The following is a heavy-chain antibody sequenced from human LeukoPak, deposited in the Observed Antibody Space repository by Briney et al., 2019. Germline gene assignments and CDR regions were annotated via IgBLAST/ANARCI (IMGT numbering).Heavy chain of an antibody. CDR2: IYPGDSDT. V-gene: IGHV5-51*01. CDR1: GYSFSSYW. Sequence: GESLKISCKGSGYSFSSYWIAWVRQMPGKGLEWMGIIYPGDSDTTYSPSFQGQVTISVDKSTSTAYLQCSSLKASDTAIYYCARIGGRHFDYWGQGTLVTVSS. CDR3: ARIGGRHFDY. J-gene: IGHJ4*02.